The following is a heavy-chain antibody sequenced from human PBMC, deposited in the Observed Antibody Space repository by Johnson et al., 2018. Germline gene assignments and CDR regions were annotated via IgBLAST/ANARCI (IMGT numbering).Heavy chain of an antibody. V-gene: IGHV3-21*01. J-gene: IGHJ6*03. CDR3: ARGSHDWNDMTYYHYMDV. Sequence: EVQLVESGGGLVKXGGSLRLXCAASRFTFSTYNMNWVRQAPGKGLEWVSSISVSTGFIYYADSVRGRFTISRDNAENSLYLQMNGLRTEDTAGYSCARGSHDWNDMTYYHYMDVWGTGTTVIVSS. CDR2: ISVSTGFI. CDR1: RFTFSTYN. D-gene: IGHD1-1*01.